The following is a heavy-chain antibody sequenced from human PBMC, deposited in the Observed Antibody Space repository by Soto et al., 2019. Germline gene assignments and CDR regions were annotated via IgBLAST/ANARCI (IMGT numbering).Heavy chain of an antibody. CDR1: GFTFSRSA. J-gene: IGHJ6*03. D-gene: IGHD6-6*01. CDR3: AKARGSSPRWGYYYMDV. V-gene: IGHV3-23*04. Sequence: EVRRVESGGDLIQPGGSLRLSCAASGFTFSRSAMSWVRQAPGTGLEWVSSVGRNSDYTFYADSVKGRSTISKDSSKNTLYLKMNSGSADATALYYCAKARGSSPRWGYYYMDVWGKGTTVTVS. CDR2: VGRNSDYT.